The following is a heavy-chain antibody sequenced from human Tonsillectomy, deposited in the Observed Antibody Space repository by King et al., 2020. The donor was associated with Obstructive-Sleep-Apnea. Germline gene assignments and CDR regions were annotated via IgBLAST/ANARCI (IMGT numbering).Heavy chain of an antibody. CDR2: ISWDGGST. D-gene: IGHD5-12*01. Sequence: QLVQSGGVVVQPGGSLRLSCAASGFTFDDYAMHWVRQAPGKGLEWVSLISWDGGSTYYADSVKGRFTISRDNSKNSLYLQMNSLRAEDTALYYCAKEYSGYDPYLDYWGQGTLVTVSS. CDR3: AKEYSGYDPYLDY. CDR1: GFTFDDYA. J-gene: IGHJ4*02. V-gene: IGHV3-43D*03.